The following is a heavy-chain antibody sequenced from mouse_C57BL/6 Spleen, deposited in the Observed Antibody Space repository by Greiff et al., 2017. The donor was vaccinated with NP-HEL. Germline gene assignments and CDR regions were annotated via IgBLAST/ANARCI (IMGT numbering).Heavy chain of an antibody. J-gene: IGHJ4*01. CDR3: ATVVAKYYAMDY. CDR1: GYTFTDYN. Sequence: VQLQQSGPELVKPGASVKIPCKASGYTFTDYNMDWVKQSHGKSLEWIGDINPNNGGTIYNQKFKGKATLTVDKSSSTAYMELRSLTSEDTAVYYCATVVAKYYAMDYWGQGTSVTVSS. CDR2: INPNNGGT. V-gene: IGHV1-18*01. D-gene: IGHD1-1*01.